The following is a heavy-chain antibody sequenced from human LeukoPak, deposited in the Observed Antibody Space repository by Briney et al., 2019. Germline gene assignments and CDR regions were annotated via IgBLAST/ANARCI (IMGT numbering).Heavy chain of an antibody. CDR1: QFTFSSYA. CDR2: ISDRGDNA. CDR3: ARGLLPVLLWFGELLADAFDT. D-gene: IGHD3-10*01. J-gene: IGHJ3*02. V-gene: IGHV3-23*01. Sequence: GGSLRLSCVASQFTFSSYAMSWVRQAPGKGLEWVSTISDRGDNAHHADSVKGRFTISRDNSKNTLYLQMNSLRAEDTAVYYCARGLLPVLLWFGELLADAFDTWGQGTMVTVSS.